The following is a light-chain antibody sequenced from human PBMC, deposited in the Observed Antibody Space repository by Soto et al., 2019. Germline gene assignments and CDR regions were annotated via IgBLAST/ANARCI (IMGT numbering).Light chain of an antibody. V-gene: IGKV3-20*01. J-gene: IGKJ2*01. CDR1: QSVSSSY. CDR2: GAF. CDR3: QQYGKSAMFT. Sequence: EIVLTQSPGTLSLSPGDRATLSCRASQSVSSSYLAWYQQKPGQAPSLLIFGAFNRATGIPDRFSGGGSGTDFTLTISRLEPEDFAVYYCQQYGKSAMFTFGQGTKLEIK.